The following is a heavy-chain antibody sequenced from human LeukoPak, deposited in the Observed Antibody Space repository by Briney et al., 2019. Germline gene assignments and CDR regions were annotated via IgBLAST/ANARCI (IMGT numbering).Heavy chain of an antibody. Sequence: GGSLRLSCAASGFTFTSYSMNWVRQAPGRGLEWVSSIRFTGSYIYYADSVKGRFTISRDDAKNLLSLQMISLRVEDTAIYYCARAGPRGDGYNSDYWGQGTLVTVSS. J-gene: IGHJ4*02. D-gene: IGHD5-24*01. V-gene: IGHV3-21*01. CDR2: IRFTGSYI. CDR3: ARAGPRGDGYNSDY. CDR1: GFTFTSYS.